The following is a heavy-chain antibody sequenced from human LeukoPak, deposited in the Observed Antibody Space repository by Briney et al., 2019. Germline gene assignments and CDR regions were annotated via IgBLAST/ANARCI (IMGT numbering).Heavy chain of an antibody. Sequence: GGSLRLSCAASGFTFSSYGMHWVRRAPGKGLEWVAVISYDGGNKYYADSVKGRFTISRDNSKNTLYLQMNSLRAEDTAVYYCAKESLSPLYYYFDYWGQGTLVTVSS. CDR2: ISYDGGNK. CDR1: GFTFSSYG. D-gene: IGHD2-15*01. CDR3: AKESLSPLYYYFDY. V-gene: IGHV3-30*18. J-gene: IGHJ4*02.